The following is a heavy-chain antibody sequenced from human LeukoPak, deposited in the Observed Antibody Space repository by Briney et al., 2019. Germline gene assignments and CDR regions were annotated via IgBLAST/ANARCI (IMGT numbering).Heavy chain of an antibody. CDR2: IYPGDSET. D-gene: IGHD3-16*01. J-gene: IGHJ5*02. Sequence: GESLKISCKASGYDFFYYWVGWVRQMPGKGLEWMGIIYPGDSETRYSPSFQGQVTISADKSISTAYLQWSRLKASDTAIYYCVRKLTLGCFDPWGQGTLDTVSS. CDR1: GYDFFYYW. CDR3: VRKLTLGCFDP. V-gene: IGHV5-51*01.